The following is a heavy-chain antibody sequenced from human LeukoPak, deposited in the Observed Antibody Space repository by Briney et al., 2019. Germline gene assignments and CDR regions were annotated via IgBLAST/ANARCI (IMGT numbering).Heavy chain of an antibody. CDR2: IWYDGSNK. Sequence: GGSLRLSCAASGFTFSSYGVHWVRQAPGKGLEWVAVIWYDGSNKFYGDSVKGRFTISRDNSKNTLSLQMSSLRADDTAVYYCARESVIPVANAFDMWGQGTMVTVSS. J-gene: IGHJ3*02. V-gene: IGHV3-33*01. D-gene: IGHD3-22*01. CDR1: GFTFSSYG. CDR3: ARESVIPVANAFDM.